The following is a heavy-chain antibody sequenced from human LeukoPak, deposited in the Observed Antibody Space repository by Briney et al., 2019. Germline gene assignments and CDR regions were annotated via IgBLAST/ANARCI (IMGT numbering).Heavy chain of an antibody. Sequence: GGSLRLSCAASGLTFSSYAMSWVRQAPGKGLEWVSAISGSGGSTYYADSVKGRFTISRDNSKNTLYLQMNSLRAEDTAVYYCAKENQLLTKSSRSFDPWGQGTLVTVSS. D-gene: IGHD2-2*01. CDR3: AKENQLLTKSSRSFDP. CDR2: ISGSGGST. CDR1: GLTFSSYA. V-gene: IGHV3-23*01. J-gene: IGHJ5*02.